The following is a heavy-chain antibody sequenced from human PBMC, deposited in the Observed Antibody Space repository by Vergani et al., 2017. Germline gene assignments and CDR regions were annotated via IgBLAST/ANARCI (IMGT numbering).Heavy chain of an antibody. CDR1: GGTFSSYA. CDR2: IIHIFGTA. D-gene: IGHD6-13*01. CDR3: ASDAQQLETLDY. V-gene: IGHV1-69*01. J-gene: IGHJ4*02. Sequence: QVQLVQSGAEVKKPGSSVKVSCKASGGTFSSYAISWVRQAPGQGLEWMGGIIHIFGTANYAQKFQGRVTITADESTRTAYMELSSLRSEDTAVYYCASDAQQLETLDYWGQGTLVTVSS.